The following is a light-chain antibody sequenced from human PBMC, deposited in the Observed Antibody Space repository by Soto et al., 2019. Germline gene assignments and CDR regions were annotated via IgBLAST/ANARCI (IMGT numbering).Light chain of an antibody. J-gene: IGLJ1*01. Sequence: QSALAQPASVSGYPGQSITIACTGISTAVENYNFVSWYQQHPGKVPKLIIYEDSKRPSGISDRFSGSKSGSSASLTISGLQAEDEADYYCCSHAGFNTPYVFATGTQVTVL. CDR1: STAVENYNF. CDR3: CSHAGFNTPYV. CDR2: EDS. V-gene: IGLV2-23*01.